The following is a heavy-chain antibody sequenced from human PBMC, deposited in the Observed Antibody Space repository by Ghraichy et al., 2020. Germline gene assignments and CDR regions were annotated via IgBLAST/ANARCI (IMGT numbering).Heavy chain of an antibody. J-gene: IGHJ4*02. CDR2: ITGNSGTT. V-gene: IGHV3-23*01. D-gene: IGHD3-16*02. CDR3: AKSPSETYFVWGSYRTDY. CDR1: GFTFSSYG. Sequence: GSLRLSCAASGFTFSSYGMSWVRQAPGKGLEWVSSITGNSGTTYYADSVKGRFTISRDNSKNTLYLQMNSLRAEDTAVYYCAKSPSETYFVWGSYRTDYWGQGTLVTVSS.